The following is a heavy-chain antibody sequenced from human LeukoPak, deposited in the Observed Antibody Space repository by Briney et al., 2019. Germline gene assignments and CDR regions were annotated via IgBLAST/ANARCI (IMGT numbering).Heavy chain of an antibody. D-gene: IGHD6-6*01. CDR1: GGSFSGYY. CDR2: INHSGST. V-gene: IGHV4-34*01. CDR3: ARDSSSSSNAFDI. Sequence: SETLSLTRAVYGGSFSGYYWSWIRQPPGKGLEWIGEINHSGSTNYNPFLKSRVTISVDTSKNQFSLKLSSVTAADTAVYYCARDSSSSSNAFDIWGQGTMVTVSS. J-gene: IGHJ3*02.